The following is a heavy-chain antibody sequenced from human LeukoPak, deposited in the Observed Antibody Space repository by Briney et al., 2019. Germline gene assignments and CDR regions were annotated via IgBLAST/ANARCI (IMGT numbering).Heavy chain of an antibody. CDR3: ASSGRRLYCSSTSCYGSFNY. J-gene: IGHJ4*02. CDR2: IYYSGST. Sequence: SETLSLTCTVSGGSISSSSYYWGWIRQPPGKGLEWIGSIYYSGSTYYNPSLKSRVTISVDTSKNQFSLKLSSVTAADTAVYYCASSGRRLYCSSTSCYGSFNYWGQGTLVTVSS. V-gene: IGHV4-39*07. D-gene: IGHD2-2*01. CDR1: GGSISSSSYY.